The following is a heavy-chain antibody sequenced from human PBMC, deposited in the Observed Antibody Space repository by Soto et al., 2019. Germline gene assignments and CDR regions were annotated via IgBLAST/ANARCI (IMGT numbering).Heavy chain of an antibody. J-gene: IGHJ5*02. V-gene: IGHV3-74*01. CDR3: TRDVSSIGSP. CDR1: GVNFGNYW. D-gene: IGHD6-6*01. Sequence: LGLSCAASGVNFGNYWMHWVRQAPGKGLVWVSRIVSDGSSTNYADSVKGRFTFSRDNAKNTLYLQMNSLRAEDTAMYYCTRDVSSIGSPWGQGTLVTVSS. CDR2: IVSDGSST.